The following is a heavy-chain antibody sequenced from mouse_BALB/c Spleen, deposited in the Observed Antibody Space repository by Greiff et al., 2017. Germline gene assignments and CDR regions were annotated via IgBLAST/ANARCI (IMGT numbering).Heavy chain of an antibody. CDR1: GFTFSSFG. CDR2: ISSGSSTI. D-gene: IGHD1-1*01. CDR3: ARRGVEGDYYAMDY. V-gene: IGHV5-17*02. Sequence: EVHLVESGGGLVQPGGSRKLSCAASGFTFSSFGMHWVRQAPEKGLEWVAYISSGSSTIYYADTVKGRFTISRDNPKNTLFLQMTSLRSEDTAMYYCARRGVEGDYYAMDYWGQGTSVTVSS. J-gene: IGHJ4*01.